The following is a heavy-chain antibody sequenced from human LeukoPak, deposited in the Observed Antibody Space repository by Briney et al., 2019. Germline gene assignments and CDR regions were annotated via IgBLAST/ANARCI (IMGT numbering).Heavy chain of an antibody. CDR3: ARDLYQWLPSTRPRDYYYYMDV. CDR2: INPNSGGT. D-gene: IGHD6-19*01. J-gene: IGHJ6*03. CDR1: GYTFTRYY. Sequence: ASVKVSCKSSGYTFTRYYIHWVRQPPGQGFECMGWINPNSGGTNYAQKFQGRVTMTRDTSISTAYMELSRLRSDDTAVYYCARDLYQWLPSTRPRDYYYYMDVWGEGTTVTVSS. V-gene: IGHV1-2*02.